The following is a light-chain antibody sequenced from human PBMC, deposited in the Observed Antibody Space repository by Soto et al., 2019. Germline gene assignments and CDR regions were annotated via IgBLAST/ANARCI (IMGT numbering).Light chain of an antibody. CDR3: SSFTGSSYV. CDR1: SSDVGNNNY. J-gene: IGLJ1*01. CDR2: VVT. Sequence: QSALTQPASVSGSPGQSITISCTGTSSDVGNNNYVSWYQQNPGKAPKVMICVVTNRPSGVSNRFSGSKSGNTASLTISGLQAEDEADYYCSSFTGSSYVFGTGTKLTVL. V-gene: IGLV2-14*01.